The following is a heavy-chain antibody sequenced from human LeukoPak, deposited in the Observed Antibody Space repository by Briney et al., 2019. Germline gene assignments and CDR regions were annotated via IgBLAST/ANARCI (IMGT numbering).Heavy chain of an antibody. CDR2: IYYSGSI. CDR3: ARRVVRGVRLFDY. Sequence: SETLSLTCTVSGDSISSISYYWGWIRQPPGKRLEWIGSIYYSGSIYYNPSLKSRVTISIDTSKNQISLKLNSVTAADTAVYYCARRVVRGVRLFDYWGQGTLVTVSS. CDR1: GDSISSISYY. D-gene: IGHD3-10*01. J-gene: IGHJ4*02. V-gene: IGHV4-39*07.